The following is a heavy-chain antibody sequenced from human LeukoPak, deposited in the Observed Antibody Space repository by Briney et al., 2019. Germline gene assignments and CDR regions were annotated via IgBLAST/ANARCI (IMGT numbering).Heavy chain of an antibody. CDR1: GGSFSGYY. D-gene: IGHD2-2*01. Sequence: SETLSLTCAVYGGSFSGYYWSWIRQPPGKGLEWIGEINHSGSTNYNPSLKSRVTISVDTSKNQFSLKLSSVTAADTAVYYCASLLVPATPPIGNWFDPWGQGTLVTVSS. CDR2: INHSGST. J-gene: IGHJ5*02. CDR3: ASLLVPATPPIGNWFDP. V-gene: IGHV4-34*01.